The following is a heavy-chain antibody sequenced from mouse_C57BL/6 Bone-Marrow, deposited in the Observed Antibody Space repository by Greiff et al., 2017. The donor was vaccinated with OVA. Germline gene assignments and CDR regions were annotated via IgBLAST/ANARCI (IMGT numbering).Heavy chain of an antibody. CDR3: ARRGYYYAMDY. V-gene: IGHV1-72*01. Sequence: QVQLKQPGAELVKPGASVKLSCKASGYTFTSYWMHWVKQRPGRGLEWIGRIDPNSGGTKYNEKFKSKATLTVDKPSSTAYMQLSSLTSEDSAVYDCARRGYYYAMDYWGQGTSVTVSS. J-gene: IGHJ4*01. CDR1: GYTFTSYW. CDR2: IDPNSGGT. D-gene: IGHD2-2*01.